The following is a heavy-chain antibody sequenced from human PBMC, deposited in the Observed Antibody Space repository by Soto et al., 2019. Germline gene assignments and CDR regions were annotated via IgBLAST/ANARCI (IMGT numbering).Heavy chain of an antibody. CDR1: GFTFSTYT. CDR3: ASASRIMVAHNYFDF. J-gene: IGHJ4*02. V-gene: IGHV3-48*04. D-gene: IGHD2-8*01. CDR2: ISSSGRTI. Sequence: XVSIRLSCEAFGFTFSTYTMNWVRQAPGKGLEWVSYISSSGRTISYADPVKGRFSISRDNAKNSLYLQMNSLRGEDTAVYYCASASRIMVAHNYFDFWGQATLVTVSS.